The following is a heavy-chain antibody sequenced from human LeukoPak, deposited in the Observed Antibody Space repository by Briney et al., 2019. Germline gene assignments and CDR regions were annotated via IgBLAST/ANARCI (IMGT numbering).Heavy chain of an antibody. J-gene: IGHJ3*02. CDR2: IYTSGST. CDR3: ARDSLAHSDAFDI. V-gene: IGHV4-61*02. D-gene: IGHD3-16*02. CDR1: GGSISSGSYY. Sequence: SETLSLTRTVSGGSISSGSYYWSWIRQPAGKGLEWIGRIYTSGSTNYNPSLKSRVTISVDTSKNQFSLKLSSVTAADTAVYYCARDSLAHSDAFDIWGQGTMVTVSS.